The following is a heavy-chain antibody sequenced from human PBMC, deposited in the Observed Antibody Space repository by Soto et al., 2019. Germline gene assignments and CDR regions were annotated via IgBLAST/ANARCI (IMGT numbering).Heavy chain of an antibody. V-gene: IGHV4-30-4*01. CDR1: GGSISSGDYY. CDR2: IYYSGST. CDR3: ARVLGETTVLFDY. Sequence: QVQLQESGPGLVKPSQTLSLTCTVSGGSISSGDYYWSWIRQPPGKGLEWIGYIYYSGSTYYNPSLRSRVTISVHTSKNQFSLKLSSVTAADTAVYYCARVLGETTVLFDYWGQVTLVTVSS. J-gene: IGHJ4*02. D-gene: IGHD4-4*01.